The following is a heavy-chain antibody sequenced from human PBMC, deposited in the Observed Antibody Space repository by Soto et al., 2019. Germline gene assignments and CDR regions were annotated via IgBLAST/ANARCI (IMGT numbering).Heavy chain of an antibody. Sequence: SETLSLTCTVSGGSISSYYWSWVRQPPGKGLEWIGYIYNSGSTNYNPSLKSRVTISVDTSKNQFSLKLSSVTAADTAVYYCAYGDSRGPFDSWGQGTLVTVSS. CDR2: IYNSGST. J-gene: IGHJ4*02. V-gene: IGHV4-59*01. CDR1: GGSISSYY. D-gene: IGHD4-17*01. CDR3: AYGDSRGPFDS.